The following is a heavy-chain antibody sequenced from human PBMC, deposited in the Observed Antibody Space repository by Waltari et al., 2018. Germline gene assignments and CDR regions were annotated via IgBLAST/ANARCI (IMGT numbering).Heavy chain of an antibody. CDR1: GGSISGFY. J-gene: IGHJ5*02. Sequence: VLLEESGPGLVKPSETLSLTCTVSGGSISGFYWTWIRQPPGRGLEYIGHSFYTGNTNYNPSLKSRVIISVDTSRNQFSLKMRSLTAADTAVYYCARLGGDRFGSLRHCGPASCTTWIDPWGRGTLVTVSS. V-gene: IGHV4-59*01. CDR3: ARLGGDRFGSLRHCGPASCTTWIDP. D-gene: IGHD2-2*01. CDR2: SFYTGNT.